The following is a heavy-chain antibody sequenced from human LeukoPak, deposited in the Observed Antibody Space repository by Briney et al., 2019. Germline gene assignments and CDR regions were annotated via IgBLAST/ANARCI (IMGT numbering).Heavy chain of an antibody. CDR3: ARVDYYDSSGYSEIDY. V-gene: IGHV1-69*05. CDR2: ISIFCTA. J-gene: IGHJ4*02. Sequence: ISIFCTAKYPQNFQGRVTITTDETTSTDYMELSSLRSEDTAVYYCARVDYYDSSGYSEIDYWGQGTLVTVSS. D-gene: IGHD3-22*01.